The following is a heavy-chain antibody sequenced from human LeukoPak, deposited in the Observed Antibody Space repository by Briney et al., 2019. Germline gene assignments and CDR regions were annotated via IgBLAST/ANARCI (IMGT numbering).Heavy chain of an antibody. V-gene: IGHV4-59*08. D-gene: IGHD3-16*01. CDR1: GAFISSYY. Sequence: SETLSLTCTVSGAFISSYYWSWIRQPPGKGLEWIGYIYYSGGTSYSPSLKSRVTISVDTSKNQFSLKLTSVTAADTAVYYCARHRGAYTYDMDVWGQGTAVTVSS. J-gene: IGHJ6*02. CDR3: ARHRGAYTYDMDV. CDR2: IYYSGGT.